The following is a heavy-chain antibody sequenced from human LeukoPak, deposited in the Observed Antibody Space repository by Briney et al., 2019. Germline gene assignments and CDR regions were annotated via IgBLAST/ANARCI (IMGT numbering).Heavy chain of an antibody. J-gene: IGHJ6*02. CDR3: ARCATIFGVVPYYYGMDV. CDR1: GYTFTGYY. V-gene: IGHV1-18*04. CDR2: ISAYNGNT. D-gene: IGHD3-3*01. Sequence: GASVKVSCKASGYTFTGYYMHWVRQAPGQGLEWMGWISAYNGNTNYAQKLQGRVTMTTDTSTSTAYMELRSLRSDDTAVYYCARCATIFGVVPYYYGMDVWGQGTTVTVSS.